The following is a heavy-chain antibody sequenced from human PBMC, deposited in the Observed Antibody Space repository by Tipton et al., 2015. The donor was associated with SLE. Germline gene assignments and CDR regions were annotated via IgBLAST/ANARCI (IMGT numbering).Heavy chain of an antibody. J-gene: IGHJ4*02. CDR3: ARHVAAGTDY. Sequence: TLSLTCTVSGGSISSGSYYWSWIRQPAGKGLEWIGHTYTSGSTNYNPSLKSRVTISVDTSKNQFSLKLSSVTAADTAVYYCARHVAAGTDYWGQGTLVTVSS. CDR2: TYTSGST. CDR1: GGSISSGSYY. V-gene: IGHV4-61*09. D-gene: IGHD6-13*01.